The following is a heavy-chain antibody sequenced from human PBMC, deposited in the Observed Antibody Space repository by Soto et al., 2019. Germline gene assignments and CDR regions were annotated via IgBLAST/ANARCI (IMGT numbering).Heavy chain of an antibody. J-gene: IGHJ3*02. CDR1: GGSISSGNFY. D-gene: IGHD6-19*01. Sequence: QVQLQESGPGLVKPSQTLALTCSVSGGSISSGNFYWSWIRQHPGKGLEWIGYIYYSGSTHYNPSLKSRVSISVDTSKNQFSLKLSSVTAADTAVFFCARGRDSSGWFAFDIWGQGTMVTVSS. CDR2: IYYSGST. CDR3: ARGRDSSGWFAFDI. V-gene: IGHV4-31*03.